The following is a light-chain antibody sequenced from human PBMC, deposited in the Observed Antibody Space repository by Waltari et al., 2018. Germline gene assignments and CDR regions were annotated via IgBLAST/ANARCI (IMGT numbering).Light chain of an antibody. CDR2: GKN. CDR1: SLRTYY. CDR3: NSRDISGDVI. V-gene: IGLV3-19*01. Sequence: SSELTQDPTMSVALGQTVRITCQRDSLRTYYGIWCRQRPGQAPILVLYGKNNRPPGIPDRFSATSSGNTASFTIAGADAEDEAVYYCNSRDISGDVIFGGGTKLTVL. J-gene: IGLJ2*01.